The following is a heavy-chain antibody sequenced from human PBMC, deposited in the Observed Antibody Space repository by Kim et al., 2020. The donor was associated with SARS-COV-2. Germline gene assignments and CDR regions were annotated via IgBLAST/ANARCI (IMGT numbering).Heavy chain of an antibody. J-gene: IGHJ6*02. CDR3: ARDGRGIAVAIYYYYGMDV. CDR1: GFTFSSYS. Sequence: GGSLRLSCAASGFTFSSYSMNWVRQAPGKGLEWVSSISSSSSYIYYADSVKGRFTISRDNAKNSLYLQMNSLRAEDTAVYYCARDGRGIAVAIYYYYGMDVWGQGTTVTVSS. V-gene: IGHV3-21*01. CDR2: ISSSSSYI. D-gene: IGHD6-19*01.